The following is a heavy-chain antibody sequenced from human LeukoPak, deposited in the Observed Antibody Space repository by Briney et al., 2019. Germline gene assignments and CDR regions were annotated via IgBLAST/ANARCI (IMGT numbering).Heavy chain of an antibody. CDR2: ISGSGGST. V-gene: IGHV3-23*01. J-gene: IGHJ5*02. Sequence: GGSLRLSCAASGFTFSSYAMSWVRQAPGKGLEWVSAISGSGGSTYYADSVKGRFTISRDNSKNTLSLQMNSLRAEDTAIYYCAKGGHYSPFDPWGQGTLVTVSS. CDR1: GFTFSSYA. CDR3: AKGGHYSPFDP. D-gene: IGHD3-22*01.